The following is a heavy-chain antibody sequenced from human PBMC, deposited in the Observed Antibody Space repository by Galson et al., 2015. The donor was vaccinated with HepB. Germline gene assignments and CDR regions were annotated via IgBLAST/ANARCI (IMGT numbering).Heavy chain of an antibody. J-gene: IGHJ4*02. CDR1: GFTFSNHA. CDR2: ISYDGGNK. CDR3: ASPVGVIYHYIWGADRGLDY. Sequence: SLRLSCAASGFTFSNHAMHWVRQAPGKGLEWVAVISYDGGNKDYADSVKGRFTISRDNSKNTLYLQMNSLRAEDTAVYYCASPVGVIYHYIWGADRGLDYWGQGTLVTVSS. D-gene: IGHD3-16*01. V-gene: IGHV3-30-3*01.